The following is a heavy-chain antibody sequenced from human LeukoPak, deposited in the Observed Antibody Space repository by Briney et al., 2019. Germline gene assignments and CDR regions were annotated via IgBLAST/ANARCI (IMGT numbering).Heavy chain of an antibody. Sequence: SETLSLTCTVSGGSISSSSYYWGWIRQPPGKGLEWIGSIYYSGSTYYNPSLKSRVTISVDTSKNQFSLKLSSVTAADTAVYYCARGYALTGTTIVLGKFRRTHFDYWGQGTLVTVSS. CDR2: IYYSGST. CDR3: ARGYALTGTTIVLGKFRRTHFDY. J-gene: IGHJ4*02. V-gene: IGHV4-39*07. CDR1: GGSISSSSYY. D-gene: IGHD1-7*01.